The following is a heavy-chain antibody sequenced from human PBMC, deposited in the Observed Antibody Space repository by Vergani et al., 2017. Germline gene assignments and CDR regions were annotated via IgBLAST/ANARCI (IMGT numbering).Heavy chain of an antibody. CDR3: ARGTLDGGWTGLGPFDP. V-gene: IGHV4-59*01. J-gene: IGHJ5*02. CDR1: GGSISSYY. D-gene: IGHD3/OR15-3a*01. CDR2: IYYSGST. Sequence: QLQLQESGPGLVKPSETLSLTCTVSGGSISSYYWSWIRQPPGKGLEWIGYIYYSGSTNYNPSLKSRVTISVDTSKNQFSLKLSSVTAADTAVYYCARGTLDGGWTGLGPFDPWGQGTLVTVSS.